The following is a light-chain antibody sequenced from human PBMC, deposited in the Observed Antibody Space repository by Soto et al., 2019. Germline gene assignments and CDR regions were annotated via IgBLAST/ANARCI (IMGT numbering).Light chain of an antibody. J-gene: IGKJ4*01. CDR2: RAS. V-gene: IGKV3-15*01. Sequence: EVVLTQSPATLSLSPGGRATLSCRASQTVGVRLAWYQHKPGQAPRLLMFRASIRAAGFPARFSGSGSGTEFNITISSLQSEDSAVYYCQQYNNWPRATFGGGTKVDI. CDR1: QTVGVR. CDR3: QQYNNWPRAT.